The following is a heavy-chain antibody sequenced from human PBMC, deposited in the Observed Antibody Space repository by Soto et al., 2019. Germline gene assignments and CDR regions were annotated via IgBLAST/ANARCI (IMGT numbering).Heavy chain of an antibody. CDR2: INPSIGTT. D-gene: IGHD1-26*01. Sequence: GASVNVSSNAPGYTFTSQTMHWVRQAPGQGLEWMGVINPSIGTTTYAQKFQGRVTMTSDTSTSSVYMEVSSLRSEDTAVYYCISTLGARFDYWGQGTLVTVSS. CDR3: ISTLGARFDY. V-gene: IGHV1-46*03. J-gene: IGHJ4*02. CDR1: GYTFTSQT.